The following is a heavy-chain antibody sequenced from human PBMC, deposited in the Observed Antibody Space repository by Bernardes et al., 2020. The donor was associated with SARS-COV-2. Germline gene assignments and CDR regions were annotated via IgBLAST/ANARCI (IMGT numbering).Heavy chain of an antibody. Sequence: SETLSLTCTVSGGSISSGGYYWSWIRQHPGKGLEWIGYIYYSGSTYYNPSLKSRVTISVDTSKNQFSLKLSSVTAADTAVYYCAREKSGGSRGRHFDYWGQGTLVTVSS. D-gene: IGHD2-15*01. CDR3: AREKSGGSRGRHFDY. V-gene: IGHV4-31*03. CDR2: IYYSGST. CDR1: GGSISSGGYY. J-gene: IGHJ4*02.